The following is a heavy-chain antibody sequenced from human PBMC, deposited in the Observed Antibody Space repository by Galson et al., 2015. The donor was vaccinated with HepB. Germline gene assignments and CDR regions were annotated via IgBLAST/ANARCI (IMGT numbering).Heavy chain of an antibody. CDR3: ARACSSTSCYLGVDY. V-gene: IGHV4-30-4*01. CDR1: GGSISSGDYY. J-gene: IGHJ4*02. CDR2: IYYSGST. D-gene: IGHD2-2*01. Sequence: LSLTCTVSGGSISSGDYYWSWIRQPPGKGLEWIGYIYYSGSTYYNPSLKSRVTISVDTSKNQFSLKLSSVTAADAAVYYCARACSSTSCYLGVDYWGQGTLVTVSS.